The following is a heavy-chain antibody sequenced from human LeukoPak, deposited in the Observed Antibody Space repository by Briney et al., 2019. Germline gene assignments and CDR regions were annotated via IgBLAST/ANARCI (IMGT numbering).Heavy chain of an antibody. V-gene: IGHV3-74*01. CDR2: IDIDGTGT. D-gene: IGHD1-26*01. CDR1: GFTFTNYW. CDR3: ATSHSGSYGGFDY. Sequence: GGSLRLSCAASGFTFTNYWMHWVRQAPGKGLVWVSRIDIDGTGTSYADSVKGRFTISRDNAKSTVSLQMNSLRAEDTAVYYCATSHSGSYGGFDYWGQGTLVTVSS. J-gene: IGHJ4*02.